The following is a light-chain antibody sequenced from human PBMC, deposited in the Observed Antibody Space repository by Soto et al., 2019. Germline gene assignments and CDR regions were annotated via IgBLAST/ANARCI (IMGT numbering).Light chain of an antibody. CDR2: DAS. J-gene: IGKJ4*01. Sequence: ATQMTQSPSSLSASVGERVSITCRASEGLINALAWYRQKPGDPPNLLIYDASLLESGVPSRFSGSGSGTQFTLNISSLQPEDFATYFCQQYDTYPLTFGGGTKVQIK. V-gene: IGKV1-13*02. CDR1: EGLINA. CDR3: QQYDTYPLT.